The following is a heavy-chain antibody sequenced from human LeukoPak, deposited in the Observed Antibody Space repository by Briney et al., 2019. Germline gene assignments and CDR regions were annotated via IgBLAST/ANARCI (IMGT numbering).Heavy chain of an antibody. D-gene: IGHD5-12*01. Sequence: GGSLRLSRAASGFIFNTYWMSWVRQAPGKGLEWVANIKQDGSGKYYVDSVKGRFTISRDNAKNSLYLQMNSLRAEDTAVYYCARVTYNGYAHWFDPWGQGTQVTVSS. CDR3: ARVTYNGYAHWFDP. CDR1: GFIFNTYW. J-gene: IGHJ5*02. CDR2: IKQDGSGK. V-gene: IGHV3-7*01.